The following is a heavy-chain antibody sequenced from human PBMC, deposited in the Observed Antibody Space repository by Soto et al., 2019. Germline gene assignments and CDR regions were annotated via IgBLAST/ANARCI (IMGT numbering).Heavy chain of an antibody. CDR3: VRAAGPFGELFWFDP. Sequence: QVQLVQSGAEVKKPGASVKVSCKASGYTFTSYNIHWVRQAPGQGLEWVGMINPRGFFTTYAQKFRGRVTMTGDTSTSVVYMELTTLRSEDTAVYYCVRAAGPFGELFWFDPWGQGTLVSVSS. D-gene: IGHD3-10*01. CDR2: INPRGFFT. J-gene: IGHJ5*02. CDR1: GYTFTSYN. V-gene: IGHV1-46*01.